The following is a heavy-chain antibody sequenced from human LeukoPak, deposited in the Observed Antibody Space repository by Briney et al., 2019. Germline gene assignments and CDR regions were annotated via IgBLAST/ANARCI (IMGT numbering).Heavy chain of an antibody. CDR2: IHSDGSST. Sequence: GGSLRLSCAASGFTFTNYWMHWVRQAQGKGLVGVSRIHSDGSSTNYADSVTGRFTISRDNAKNTLYLQKNSLRAEDTAVYYCASDDAAAGIIFDSWGQGTLVTVSS. D-gene: IGHD6-13*01. J-gene: IGHJ4*02. CDR3: ASDDAAAGIIFDS. CDR1: GFTFTNYW. V-gene: IGHV3-74*01.